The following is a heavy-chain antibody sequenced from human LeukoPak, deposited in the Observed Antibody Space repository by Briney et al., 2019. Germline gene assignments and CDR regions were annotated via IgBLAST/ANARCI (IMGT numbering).Heavy chain of an antibody. CDR2: IYYSGTT. V-gene: IGHV4-39*01. J-gene: IGHJ2*01. CDR1: GASISSSSHH. CDR3: ARYYSSGGNFDL. D-gene: IGHD6-19*01. Sequence: QLQESGPGLVKPSETLSLTCTVSGASISSSSHHWGWIRQPPGEGLEWLGSIYYSGTTYYNPSLKSRVTIFVDTSKNQFSLRMSSVTAADTAVYSCARYYSSGGNFDLWGRGTLVTVSS.